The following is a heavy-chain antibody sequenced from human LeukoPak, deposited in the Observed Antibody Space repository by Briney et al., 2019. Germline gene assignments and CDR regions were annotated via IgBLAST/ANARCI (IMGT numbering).Heavy chain of an antibody. D-gene: IGHD2-2*01. Sequence: ASVKVSCKASGFTLTDYIHWVRQDPRQRLQWMGWIKPNSGDTDYAQKFQRRVTMTRDTSISTVYMELSSLRSDDTAVYYCARADSVRAGDYHYWYMDVWGKGTTVTVSS. CDR3: ARADSVRAGDYHYWYMDV. CDR1: GFTLTDY. V-gene: IGHV1-2*02. CDR2: IKPNSGDT. J-gene: IGHJ6*03.